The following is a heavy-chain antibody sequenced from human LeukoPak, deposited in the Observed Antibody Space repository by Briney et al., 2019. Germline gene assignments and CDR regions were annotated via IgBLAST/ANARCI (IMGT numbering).Heavy chain of an antibody. J-gene: IGHJ4*02. CDR2: ISSSGSTI. CDR3: ARGITTVTTVNFEFDY. Sequence: GGSLRLSCAASGFIFSDYNMSWIRQAPGKGLEWVSDISSSGSTIYYTDSVKGRFTISRDNAKNTLYLQMNSLRAEDTAVYYCARGITTVTTVNFEFDYWGQGTLVTVSS. D-gene: IGHD4-11*01. V-gene: IGHV3-11*04. CDR1: GFIFSDYN.